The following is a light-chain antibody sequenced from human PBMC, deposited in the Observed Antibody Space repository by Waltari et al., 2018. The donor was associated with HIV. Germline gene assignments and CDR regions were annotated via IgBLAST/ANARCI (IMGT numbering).Light chain of an antibody. J-gene: IGLJ2*01. CDR2: EVS. CDR1: SSDVGGYNY. V-gene: IGLV2-14*01. Sequence: SCTGTSSDVGGYNYVSWHQQHPGKAPKLMIYEVSNRPSGVSTRFSGSTSGNTASLTISGLQAEDEADYYCSSYTSSNTHVVFGGGTKLTVL. CDR3: SSYTSSNTHVV.